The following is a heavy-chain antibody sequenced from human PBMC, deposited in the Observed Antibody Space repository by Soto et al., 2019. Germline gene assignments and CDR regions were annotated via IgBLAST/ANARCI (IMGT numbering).Heavy chain of an antibody. CDR2: IIPIFGTA. D-gene: IGHD2-8*01. CDR1: GGTFSSYA. J-gene: IGHJ4*02. Sequence: SVKVSCKASGGTFSSYAISWVRQAPGQGLEWMGGIIPIFGTANYAQKFQGRVTITADESTSTAYMELSSLRSEDTAVYYCARDLYPTKNRDRYFDYWGQGTLVTVSS. V-gene: IGHV1-69*13. CDR3: ARDLYPTKNRDRYFDY.